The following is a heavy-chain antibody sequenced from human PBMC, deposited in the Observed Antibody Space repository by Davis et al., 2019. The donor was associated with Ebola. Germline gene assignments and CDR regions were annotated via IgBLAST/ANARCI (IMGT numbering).Heavy chain of an antibody. CDR3: ARPDSGYDWGAFDI. V-gene: IGHV3-30*19. CDR1: GFTFSSYG. D-gene: IGHD5-12*01. J-gene: IGHJ3*02. CDR2: IWYDGSNK. Sequence: PGGSLRLSCAASGFTFSSYGMHWARQAPGKGLEWVAVIWYDGSNKYYADSVKGRFTISRDNSKNTLYLQMNSLRAEDTAVYYCARPDSGYDWGAFDIWGQGTMVTVSS.